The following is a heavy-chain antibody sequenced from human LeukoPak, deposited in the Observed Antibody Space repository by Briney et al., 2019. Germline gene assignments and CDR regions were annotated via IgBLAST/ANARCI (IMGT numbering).Heavy chain of an antibody. J-gene: IGHJ4*02. CDR1: GLTFSSQA. Sequence: PGGSLRLSCAASGLTFSSQAMSWVRQAPGKGLEWVSSISSSSSYIYYADSVKGRFTISRDNAKNSLYLQMNSLRAEDTAVYYCARDVLAVAGTGYWGQGTLVTVSS. V-gene: IGHV3-21*01. CDR3: ARDVLAVAGTGY. CDR2: ISSSSSYI. D-gene: IGHD6-19*01.